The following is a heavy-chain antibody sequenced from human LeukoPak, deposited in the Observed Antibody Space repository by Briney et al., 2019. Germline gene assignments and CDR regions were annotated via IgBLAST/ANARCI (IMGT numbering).Heavy chain of an antibody. Sequence: SETLSLTCTVSGDSISSYYWSWIRQPPGKGLEWIGEINHSRSTNYNPSLKSRVTISVDTSKNQFSLKLSSVTAADTAVYYCARGPYCTNGVCYSSPFDYWGQGTLVTVSS. V-gene: IGHV4-34*01. CDR2: INHSRST. CDR3: ARGPYCTNGVCYSSPFDY. CDR1: GDSISSYY. J-gene: IGHJ4*02. D-gene: IGHD2-8*01.